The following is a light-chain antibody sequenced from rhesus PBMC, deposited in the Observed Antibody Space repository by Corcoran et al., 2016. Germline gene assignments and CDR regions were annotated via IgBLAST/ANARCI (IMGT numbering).Light chain of an antibody. CDR2: SAT. J-gene: IGKJ3*01. Sequence: DIQMTQSSSSLSASVGDTVTITCRACQSFSRRLAWYQQKQGKAPKLLIYSATSLQSGVPLRFSGSKPGTDFTLTISSLQPEDIASYYCQHGYGTPLTFGPGTKLDIK. CDR3: QHGYGTPLT. V-gene: IGKV1-46*01. CDR1: QSFSRR.